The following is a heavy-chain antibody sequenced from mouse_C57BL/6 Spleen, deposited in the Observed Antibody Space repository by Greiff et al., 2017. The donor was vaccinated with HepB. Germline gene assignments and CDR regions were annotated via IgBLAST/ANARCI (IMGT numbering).Heavy chain of an antibody. CDR1: GYTFTSYW. D-gene: IGHD2-4*01. CDR2: IHPNSGST. CDR3: ARSANYDYDGGY. J-gene: IGHJ2*01. V-gene: IGHV1-64*01. Sequence: QVQLQQPGAELVKPGASVKLSCKASGYTFTSYWMHWVKQRPGQGLEWIGMIHPNSGSTNYNEKFKSKATLTVDKSSSTAYMQLSSLTSEDSAVYYCARSANYDYDGGYWGQGTTLTVSS.